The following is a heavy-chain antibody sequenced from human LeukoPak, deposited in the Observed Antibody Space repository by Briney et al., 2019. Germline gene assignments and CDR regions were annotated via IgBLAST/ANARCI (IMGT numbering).Heavy chain of an antibody. CDR1: GGSFSGYY. CDR2: IYYSGST. V-gene: IGHV4-34*01. Sequence: KSSETLSLTCAVYGGSFSGYYWSWIRQPPGKGLEWIGSIYYSGSTSYNPSLKSRVTISVDTSKNQFSLKLSSVTAADTAVYYCARLPTITFFDYWGQGTLVTVSS. D-gene: IGHD5-12*01. J-gene: IGHJ4*02. CDR3: ARLPTITFFDY.